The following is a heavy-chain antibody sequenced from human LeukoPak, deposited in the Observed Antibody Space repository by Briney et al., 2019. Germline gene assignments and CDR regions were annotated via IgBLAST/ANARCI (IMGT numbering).Heavy chain of an antibody. V-gene: IGHV4-4*07. D-gene: IGHD2-8*01. CDR1: GGSISSDY. Sequence: SETLSLTCTVSGGSISSDYWSWIRQPAGKGLEWIGRMWTRGSTNYNPSLKSRVSMSIDTTKKQFSLRLSSVTAADTAVYYCARDQSNALGRTSYDYWGQGTLVTFSS. CDR2: MWTRGST. CDR3: ARDQSNALGRTSYDY. J-gene: IGHJ4*02.